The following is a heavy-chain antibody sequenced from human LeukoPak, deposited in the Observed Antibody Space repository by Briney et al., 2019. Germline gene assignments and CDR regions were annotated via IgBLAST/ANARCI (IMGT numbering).Heavy chain of an antibody. CDR1: GGSFSGYY. CDR2: ISSSGSTI. D-gene: IGHD5-24*01. Sequence: LSLTCAVYGGSFSGYYWSWIRQAPGKGLEWVSYISSSGSTIYYADSVKGRFTISRDNAKNSLYLQMNSLRAEDTAVYYCARAPDGYYGMDVWGQGTTVTVSS. CDR3: ARAPDGYYGMDV. V-gene: IGHV3-11*01. J-gene: IGHJ6*02.